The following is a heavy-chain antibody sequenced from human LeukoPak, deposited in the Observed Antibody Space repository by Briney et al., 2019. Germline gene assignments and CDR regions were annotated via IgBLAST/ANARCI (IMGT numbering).Heavy chain of an antibody. D-gene: IGHD3-22*01. CDR2: IYYSGST. J-gene: IGHJ5*02. CDR1: GGSISSSSYY. Sequence: SETLSLTCTVSGGSISSSSYYWGWIRQPPGKGLEWIGSIYYSGSTYYNPSLKSRVTISVDTSKNQFSLKLSSVTAADTAVYYCARGLGYDSSGYNWFDPWGQGTLVTVSS. V-gene: IGHV4-39*07. CDR3: ARGLGYDSSGYNWFDP.